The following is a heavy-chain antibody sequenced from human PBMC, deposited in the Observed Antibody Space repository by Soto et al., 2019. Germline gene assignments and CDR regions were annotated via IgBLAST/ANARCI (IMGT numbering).Heavy chain of an antibody. CDR2: INHSGRV. CDR3: STRAYDINGYSRFDP. D-gene: IGHD3-22*01. CDR1: GGSFSGHS. Sequence: PSETLSLTCAVYGGSFSGHSWTWIRQSPGKGLEWIGDINHSGRVNYSPSLKSRVTISLYTYKNQFSLTLSAMTAADTAMYYYSTRAYDINGYSRFDPRGTGHLGPVAS. J-gene: IGHJ5*02. V-gene: IGHV4-34*01.